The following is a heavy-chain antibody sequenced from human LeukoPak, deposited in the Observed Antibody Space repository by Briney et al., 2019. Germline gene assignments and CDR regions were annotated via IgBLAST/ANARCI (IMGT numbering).Heavy chain of an antibody. Sequence: PSETLSLTCTVSGDSISSGGYYWNWIRQHPGKGPEWIGYVYYSGSTYYNPSLKSRITISVDPSKSQFSLKLSSVTAADTAVYYCAKDASGGSYQDYWGQGTLVTVSS. CDR2: VYYSGST. V-gene: IGHV4-31*03. J-gene: IGHJ4*02. D-gene: IGHD3-16*02. CDR3: AKDASGGSYQDY. CDR1: GDSISSGGYY.